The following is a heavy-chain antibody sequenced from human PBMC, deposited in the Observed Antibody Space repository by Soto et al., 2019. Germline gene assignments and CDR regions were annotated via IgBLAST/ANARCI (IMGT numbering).Heavy chain of an antibody. Sequence: SETLSLTCSVSGGSISSGGYYWSWIRQHPGKGLEWIGYICYSGSTSYNPSLKSRVTISVDRSKNQFSLKLSSVTAADTAVYYCARGNVVPLDEWGQGTLVTVSS. CDR1: GGSISSGGYY. V-gene: IGHV4-31*03. D-gene: IGHD2-21*01. J-gene: IGHJ4*02. CDR2: ICYSGST. CDR3: ARGNVVPLDE.